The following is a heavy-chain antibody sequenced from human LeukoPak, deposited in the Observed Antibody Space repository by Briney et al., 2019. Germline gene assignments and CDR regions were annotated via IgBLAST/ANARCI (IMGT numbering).Heavy chain of an antibody. Sequence: EGSLRLSCAASGFTFSSYAMHWVRQAPGKGLEWVAVISYDGSNKYYADSVKGRFTISRDNAKNSLYLQMNSLRAEDTAVYYCARDRSTVTTWVDYWGQGTLVTVSS. D-gene: IGHD4-17*01. CDR1: GFTFSSYA. CDR2: ISYDGSNK. J-gene: IGHJ4*02. V-gene: IGHV3-30*04. CDR3: ARDRSTVTTWVDY.